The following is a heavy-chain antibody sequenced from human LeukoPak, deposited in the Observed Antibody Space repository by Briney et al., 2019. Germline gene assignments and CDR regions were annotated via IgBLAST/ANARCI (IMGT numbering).Heavy chain of an antibody. J-gene: IGHJ4*02. Sequence: GALRLSCAASGFTFSNYYMSWIRQAPGKGLEWVSYISSSSSYTNYADSVKGRFTISRDNAKNSLYLQMNSLRAEDTAVYYCHRHIAVAGYSYWGQGTLVAVSS. D-gene: IGHD6-19*01. CDR2: ISSSSSYT. V-gene: IGHV3-11*03. CDR1: GFTFSNYY. CDR3: HRHIAVAGYSY.